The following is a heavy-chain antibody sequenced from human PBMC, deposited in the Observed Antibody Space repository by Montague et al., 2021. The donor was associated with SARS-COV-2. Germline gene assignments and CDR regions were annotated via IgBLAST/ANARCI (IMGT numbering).Heavy chain of an antibody. CDR2: VDQSGTT. CDR1: GGSFSNYY. CDR3: ARGRRPVVVQGAGQAGRAFDI. V-gene: IGHV4-34*01. Sequence: SETLSLTCAISGGSFSNYYWSWIRQPPGKGLEWIGEVDQSGTTIYNPSVKSGVTISEDTSKNQFYLRLNSVTAADTAVYYCARGRRPVVVQGAGQAGRAFDIWGQGTMVTVSS. J-gene: IGHJ3*02. D-gene: IGHD2-2*01.